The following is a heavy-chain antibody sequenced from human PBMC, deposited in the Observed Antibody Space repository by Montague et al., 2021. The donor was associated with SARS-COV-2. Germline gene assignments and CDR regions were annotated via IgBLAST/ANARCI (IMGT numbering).Heavy chain of an antibody. V-gene: IGHV4-4*08. CDR3: TIEEHITTICPGCPRNWFDP. CDR1: GDSISSYDLF. J-gene: IGHJ5*02. CDR2: ISPTGSP. D-gene: IGHD3-22*01. Sequence: SETLSLTCTLSGDSISSYDLFWTWIRQPPGRGLEWIGCISPTGSPEYNPSLKSRVTLSLDTSKNQFSLRLSSVTAADTAMYYCTIEEHITTICPGCPRNWFDPWGQGTLVTVSA.